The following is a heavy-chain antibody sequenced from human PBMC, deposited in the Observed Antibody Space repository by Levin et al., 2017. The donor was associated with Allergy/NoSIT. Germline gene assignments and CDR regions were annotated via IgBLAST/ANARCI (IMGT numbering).Heavy chain of an antibody. Sequence: LGESLKISCKGSGYNFTTYWIGWVRQMPEKGLEWMAIIYPDDSDTRYSPSFQGQVTISADKSISTAYLQWSSLRASDTAMYYCARHRVATRTNDAFDIWGQGTTVTVSS. V-gene: IGHV5-51*01. CDR2: IYPDDSDT. D-gene: IGHD1-7*01. CDR3: ARHRVATRTNDAFDI. CDR1: GYNFTTYW. J-gene: IGHJ3*02.